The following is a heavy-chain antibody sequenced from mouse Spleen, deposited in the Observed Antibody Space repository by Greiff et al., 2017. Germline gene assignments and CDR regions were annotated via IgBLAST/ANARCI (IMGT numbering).Heavy chain of an antibody. CDR1: GFTFSSYA. J-gene: IGHJ3*01. V-gene: IGHV5-9*04. Sequence: EVKLMESGGGLVKLGGSLKLSCAASGFTFSSYAMSWVRQTPEKRLEWVATISSGGGNTYYPDSVKGRFTISRDNAKNTLYLQMSSLKSEDTAMYYCASSITTVVATPFAYWGQGTLVTVSA. CDR2: ISSGGGNT. CDR3: ASSITTVVATPFAY. D-gene: IGHD1-1*01.